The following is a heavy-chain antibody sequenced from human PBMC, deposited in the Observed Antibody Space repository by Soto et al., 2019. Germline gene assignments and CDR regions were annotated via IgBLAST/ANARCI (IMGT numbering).Heavy chain of an antibody. J-gene: IGHJ5*02. CDR2: IYFSGTT. Sequence: LSLTCTVSGGSISSGDYYWSWIRQHPGKGLEWIGTIYFSGTTYYNPSLKSRVTISVDTPKNQFSLNLSSVTAADTAVYYCARRDRSGFSYWLDTWGQGTLVTVSS. CDR1: GGSISSGDYY. V-gene: IGHV4-31*03. CDR3: ARRDRSGFSYWLDT. D-gene: IGHD3-22*01.